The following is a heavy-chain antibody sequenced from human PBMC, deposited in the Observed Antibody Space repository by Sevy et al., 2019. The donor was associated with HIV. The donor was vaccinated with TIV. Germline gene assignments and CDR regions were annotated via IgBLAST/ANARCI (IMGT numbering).Heavy chain of an antibody. CDR3: ARRTHDILTGPGFDP. CDR2: IIPIFGTA. V-gene: IGHV1-69*13. Sequence: ASVKVSCKASGGTFSSYAISWVRQAPGQGLEWMGGIIPIFGTANYAQKFQGRVTITADESTSTAYMELSSLRSEDMAVYYCARRTHDILTGPGFDPWGQGTLVTVSS. J-gene: IGHJ5*02. D-gene: IGHD3-9*01. CDR1: GGTFSSYA.